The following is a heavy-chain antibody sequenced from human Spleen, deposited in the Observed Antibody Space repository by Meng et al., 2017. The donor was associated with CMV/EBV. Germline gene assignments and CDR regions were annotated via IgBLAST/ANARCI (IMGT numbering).Heavy chain of an antibody. J-gene: IGHJ4*02. D-gene: IGHD3-3*01. CDR1: GYTFTGYH. CDR2: INPNSGGT. V-gene: IGHV1-2*02. Sequence: GYTFTGYHMHWVRQAPGQGLEWMGWINPNSGGTNYAQKFQGRVTMTRDTSITTAYMEMSRLRSDDTAVYYCARDYYDLWSVEYYFNFWGQGTLVTVSS. CDR3: ARDYYDLWSVEYYFNF.